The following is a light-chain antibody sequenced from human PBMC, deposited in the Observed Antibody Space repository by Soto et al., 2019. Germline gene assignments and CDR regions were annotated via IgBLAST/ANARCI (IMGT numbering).Light chain of an antibody. Sequence: QSALTQPASVSGSPGQSITISCTGTSSDVGGYNYVSWYQHHPGKAPELIIYGVSYRPSGVSIRFSGSKSDNTASLTISGLQAEDEADYYCTSYTSTTTPVLFGGGTKVTVL. J-gene: IGLJ2*01. V-gene: IGLV2-14*03. CDR3: TSYTSTTTPVL. CDR1: SSDVGGYNY. CDR2: GVS.